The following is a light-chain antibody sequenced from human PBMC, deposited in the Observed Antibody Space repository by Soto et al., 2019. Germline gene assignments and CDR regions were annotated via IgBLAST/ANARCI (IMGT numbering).Light chain of an antibody. J-gene: IGKJ1*01. Sequence: DIMMTQSPDSLAVSLGERATINCKSSQSVLYNSNNKNSLAWYQQKPGQPPKLLIYWASTRESGVPDRFSGSGSGTNFTLTISSLQAEDVAVYYCQQYYSAPPWTFGQGTKVEIK. V-gene: IGKV4-1*01. CDR1: QSVLYNSNNKNS. CDR2: WAS. CDR3: QQYYSAPPWT.